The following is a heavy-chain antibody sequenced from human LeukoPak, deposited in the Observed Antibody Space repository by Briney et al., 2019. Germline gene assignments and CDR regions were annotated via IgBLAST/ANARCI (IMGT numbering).Heavy chain of an antibody. J-gene: IGHJ4*02. CDR1: GFTFSSYS. CDR2: ISSSSTI. D-gene: IGHD3-22*01. Sequence: GGSLRLSCAASGFTFSSYSMNWVRQAPGKGLEWVPYISSSSTIYYADSVKGRFTISRDNSKNTLYLQMNSLRAEDTAVYYCAKVWYYDSSGCPDYWGQGTLVTVSS. V-gene: IGHV3-48*01. CDR3: AKVWYYDSSGCPDY.